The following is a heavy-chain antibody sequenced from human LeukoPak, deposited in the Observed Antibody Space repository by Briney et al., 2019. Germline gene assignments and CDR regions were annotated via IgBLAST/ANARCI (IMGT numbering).Heavy chain of an antibody. CDR2: ISRSSSTI. D-gene: IGHD3-3*01. CDR1: GFIFDTYA. V-gene: IGHV3-48*04. CDR3: VRSLFDRLARD. Sequence: PGGSLRLSCTASGFIFDTYAMNWVRQAPGKGLEWVSYISRSSSTIYYADSVKGRFTISRDNAKNSLYLQMNSLRVEDTAVYYCVRSLFDRLARDWGQGTLVTVSS. J-gene: IGHJ4*02.